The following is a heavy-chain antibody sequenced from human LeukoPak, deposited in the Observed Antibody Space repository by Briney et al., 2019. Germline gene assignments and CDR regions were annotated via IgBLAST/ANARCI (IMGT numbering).Heavy chain of an antibody. D-gene: IGHD3-22*01. CDR2: INPNSGGT. CDR1: GYTFTGYY. Sequence: GASVKVSCKASGYTFTGYYMHWVRQAPGQGLEWMGWINPNSGGTNYAQKFQGRVTMTRDTSISTAYMELSRLRSDDTAVYYCARDGGYYYGSSGYDFDYWGQGTLVTVSS. J-gene: IGHJ4*02. CDR3: ARDGGYYYGSSGYDFDY. V-gene: IGHV1-2*02.